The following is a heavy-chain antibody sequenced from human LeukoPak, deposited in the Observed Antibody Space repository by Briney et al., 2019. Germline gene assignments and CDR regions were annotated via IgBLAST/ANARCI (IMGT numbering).Heavy chain of an antibody. CDR2: VSDNGGGT. CDR1: GFSFRSYA. J-gene: IGHJ4*02. CDR3: AKCRPDSSGCADY. D-gene: IGHD6-19*01. V-gene: IGHV3-23*01. Sequence: GGPLRLSCAASGFSFRSYAMTGVRQAPGKGLEGVSSVSDNGGGTYSVDSVKSRFSVYRDNSKNTVFLQMNSLRADDTAVYYCAKCRPDSSGCADYWGKGTLVTVSS.